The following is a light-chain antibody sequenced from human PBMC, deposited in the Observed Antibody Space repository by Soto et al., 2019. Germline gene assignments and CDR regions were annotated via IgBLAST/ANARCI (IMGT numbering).Light chain of an antibody. Sequence: ESVVNLSPCSLSLSPGERATLSCRASRVFSSSYLAWYQQKPGQPPRLLIYAASSRATGIPDRFSGSGSGTDFTLTISRLEPEDFAVYYCQQRSNWLFGPGTKVDIK. J-gene: IGKJ3*01. CDR2: AAS. CDR1: RVFSSSY. CDR3: QQRSNWL. V-gene: IGKV3D-20*02.